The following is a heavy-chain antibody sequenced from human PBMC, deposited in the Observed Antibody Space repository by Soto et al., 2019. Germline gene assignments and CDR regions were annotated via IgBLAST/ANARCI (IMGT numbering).Heavy chain of an antibody. CDR3: ARDQYCSSTSCSYYYYYGMDV. D-gene: IGHD2-2*01. J-gene: IGHJ6*02. V-gene: IGHV1-18*04. Sequence: ASVKVSCKASGYTFTSYGISRVRQAPGQGLEWMGWISAYNGNTNYAQKLQGRVTMTTDTSTSTAYMELRSLRSDDAAVYYCARDQYCSSTSCSYYYYYGMDVWGQGTTVT. CDR1: GYTFTSYG. CDR2: ISAYNGNT.